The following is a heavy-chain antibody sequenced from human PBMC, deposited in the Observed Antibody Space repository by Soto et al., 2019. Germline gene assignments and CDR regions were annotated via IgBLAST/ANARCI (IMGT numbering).Heavy chain of an antibody. CDR1: GGTFSSYA. V-gene: IGHV1-69*13. CDR2: IIPIFGTA. D-gene: IGHD2-2*01. CDR3: ARDLDGIVLVPTTPLDYGMDV. Sequence: GASVKVSCKASGGTFSSYAISWVRQAPGQGLEWMGGIIPIFGTANYAQKFQGRVTITADESTSTAYMELSSLRSEDTAVYYCARDLDGIVLVPTTPLDYGMDVWGQGTTVTVSS. J-gene: IGHJ6*02.